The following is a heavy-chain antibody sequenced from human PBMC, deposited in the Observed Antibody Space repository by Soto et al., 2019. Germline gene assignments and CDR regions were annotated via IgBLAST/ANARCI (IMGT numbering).Heavy chain of an antibody. CDR1: GFTFSSYG. Sequence: PGGSLRLSCAASGFTFSSYGMHWVRQAPGKGLEWVAVISYDGSNKYYADSVKGRFTISRDNSKNTLYLQMNSLRAEDTAVYYCAKDTYYYDSSGYVLDYWGQGTLVTVSS. V-gene: IGHV3-30*18. CDR3: AKDTYYYDSSGYVLDY. CDR2: ISYDGSNK. J-gene: IGHJ4*02. D-gene: IGHD3-22*01.